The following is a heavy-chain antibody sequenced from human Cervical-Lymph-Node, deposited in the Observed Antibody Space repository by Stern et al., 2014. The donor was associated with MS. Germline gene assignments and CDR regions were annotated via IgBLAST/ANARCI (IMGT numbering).Heavy chain of an antibody. D-gene: IGHD1-1*01. CDR3: ARRVRRWFDP. CDR2: INHSGST. J-gene: IGHJ5*02. CDR1: GGSVSGYY. Sequence: QVQLQQWGAGLLKPSETLSLTCAVYGGSVSGYYWSWIRQPPGKGLEGIGEINHSGSTNSTPSLKSRVTISVDTSKNQFSLKLTSVTAADTAVYYCARRVRRWFDPWGQGTLVTVSS. V-gene: IGHV4-34*01.